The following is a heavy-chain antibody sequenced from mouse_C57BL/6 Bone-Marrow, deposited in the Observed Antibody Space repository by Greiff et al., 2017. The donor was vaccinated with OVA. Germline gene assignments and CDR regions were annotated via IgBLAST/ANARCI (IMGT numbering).Heavy chain of an antibody. V-gene: IGHV5-9-1*02. CDR3: TREGDYDGHYYAMDY. CDR2: ISSGGDYI. J-gene: IGHJ4*01. D-gene: IGHD2-4*01. CDR1: GFTFSSYA. Sequence: EVHLVESGEGLVKPGGSLKLSCAASGFTFSSYAMSWVRQTPEKRLEWVAYISSGGDYIYYADTVKGRFTISRDNARNTLYLQMSSLKSEDTAMYYCTREGDYDGHYYAMDYWGQGTSVTVSS.